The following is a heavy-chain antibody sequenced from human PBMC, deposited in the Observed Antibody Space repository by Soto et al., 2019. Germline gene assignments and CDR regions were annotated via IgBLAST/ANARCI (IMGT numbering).Heavy chain of an antibody. V-gene: IGHV3-23*01. D-gene: IGHD6-19*01. CDR2: ISGSGGST. CDR1: GFTFSSYA. Sequence: PGGSLRLSCAASGFTFSSYAMSWVRQAPGKGLEWVSGISGSGGSTYYADSVKGRFTFSRDNSKNTLYLQMNSLRAEDTALYYCAKGSSGYIMDGMDVWGQGTTVTVSS. CDR3: AKGSSGYIMDGMDV. J-gene: IGHJ6*02.